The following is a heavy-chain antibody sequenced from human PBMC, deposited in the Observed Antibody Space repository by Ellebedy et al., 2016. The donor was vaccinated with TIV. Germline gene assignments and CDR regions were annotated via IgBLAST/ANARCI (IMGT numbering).Heavy chain of an antibody. CDR1: GFTFSSYA. CDR2: ISYDGSNK. J-gene: IGHJ5*02. D-gene: IGHD6-6*01. V-gene: IGHV3-30-3*01. CDR3: ASGYSSSSLGWA. Sequence: GESLKISCAASGFTFSSYAMHWVRQAPGKGLEWVAVISYDGSNKYYADSVKGRFTISRDNSKNTLYLQMKSRRAEDTAVYYCASGYSSSSLGWAWGQGTLVTVSS.